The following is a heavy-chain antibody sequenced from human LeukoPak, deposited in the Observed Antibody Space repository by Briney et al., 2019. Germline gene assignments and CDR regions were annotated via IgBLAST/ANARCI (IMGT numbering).Heavy chain of an antibody. CDR3: ARLWGIGGFDS. CDR1: GFTFSSYD. J-gene: IGHJ4*02. D-gene: IGHD4/OR15-4a*01. CDR2: ISGSGGSA. Sequence: GGSLRLSCAASGFTFSSYDMTWVRQAPGKGLEWVSAISGSGGSAYYADSVKGRFTISRDSSKNTLYLQMNSLRAEDTAVYYCARLWGIGGFDSWGQGTLVTVSS. V-gene: IGHV3-23*01.